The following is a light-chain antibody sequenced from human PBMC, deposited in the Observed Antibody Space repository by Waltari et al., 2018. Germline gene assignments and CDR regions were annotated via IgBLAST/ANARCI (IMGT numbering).Light chain of an antibody. CDR3: QQSYSTPPWT. V-gene: IGKV1-39*01. J-gene: IGKJ1*01. CDR1: QSISSY. CDR2: AAS. Sequence: DIQMTQSPSSLSASVADRVTITCRASQSISSYLNWYQQKPGKAPKPLIYAASSLQSGVPSRFSGSGSGTDFTLTISSLQPEDFATYYCQQSYSTPPWTFGQGTKVEIK.